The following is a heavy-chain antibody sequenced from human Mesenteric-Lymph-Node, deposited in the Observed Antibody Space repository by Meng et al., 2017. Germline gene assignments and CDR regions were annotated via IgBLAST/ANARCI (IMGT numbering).Heavy chain of an antibody. J-gene: IGHJ5*02. CDR3: VRGWGAT. Sequence: GESLKISCAASGFTFSTQEMSWVRQAPGKGLEWVAYISGSGATISYIDSVKGRFTISRDNAKDSLSLQMNSVRVEDTAIYYCVRGWGATWGQGTLVTVYS. D-gene: IGHD3-16*01. CDR2: ISGSGATI. V-gene: IGHV3-48*03. CDR1: GFTFSTQE.